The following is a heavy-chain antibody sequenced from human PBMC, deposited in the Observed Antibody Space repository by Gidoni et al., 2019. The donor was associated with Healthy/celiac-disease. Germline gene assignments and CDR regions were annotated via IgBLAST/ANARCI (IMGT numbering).Heavy chain of an antibody. CDR3: AHWPTTVTTRVFMDAFDI. Sequence: QITLKESGPTLVKPTQTLTLTCTFSGFSLSTSGVGVGWIRQPPGKALEWLALIYWNDDKRYSPSLKSRLTITKDTSKNQVVLTMTNMDPVDTATYYCAHWPTTVTTRVFMDAFDIWGQGTMVTVSS. CDR1: GFSLSTSGVG. CDR2: IYWNDDK. V-gene: IGHV2-5*01. D-gene: IGHD4-17*01. J-gene: IGHJ3*02.